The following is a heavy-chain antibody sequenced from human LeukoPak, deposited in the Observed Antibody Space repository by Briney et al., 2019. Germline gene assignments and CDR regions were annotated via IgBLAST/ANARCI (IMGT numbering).Heavy chain of an antibody. CDR3: AKIPAYSSSSHYYYGMDV. Sequence: GRSLRLSCAASGFTFSSYGMHWVRQAPGKGLEWVAVISYDGGNKYYADSVKGRFTISRDNSKNTLYLQMNSLRAEDTAVYYCAKIPAYSSSSHYYYGMDVWGQGTTVTVSS. CDR1: GFTFSSYG. J-gene: IGHJ6*02. CDR2: ISYDGGNK. V-gene: IGHV3-30*18. D-gene: IGHD6-6*01.